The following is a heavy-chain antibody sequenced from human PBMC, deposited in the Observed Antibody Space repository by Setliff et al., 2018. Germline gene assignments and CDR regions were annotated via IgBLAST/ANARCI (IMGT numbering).Heavy chain of an antibody. CDR1: GFTFSTYE. CDR2: ISSDGSTV. J-gene: IGHJ6*02. CDR3: ARNWVTAQHYYYGMDV. Sequence: TGGSLRLSCAASGFTFSTYEMNWVRQAPGKGLEWVSYISSDGSTVFYADSVKGRFTISRDNAKNSLYLQMNSLRADDMAVYYCARNWVTAQHYYYGMDVWGQGTTVTVSS. D-gene: IGHD2-21*02. V-gene: IGHV3-48*03.